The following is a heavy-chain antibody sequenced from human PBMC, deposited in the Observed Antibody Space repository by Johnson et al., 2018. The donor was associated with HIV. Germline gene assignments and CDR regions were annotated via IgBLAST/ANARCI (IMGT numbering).Heavy chain of an antibody. D-gene: IGHD1-26*01. CDR1: GFTFSSYA. J-gene: IGHJ3*01. CDR2: ISYDGSNK. Sequence: VQLVESGGGVVQPGRSLRLSCAASGFTFSSYAMHWVRQAPGKGLEWVAVISYDGSNKYYADSVKGRFTISRDNSKNTLYLQMNSLRAEDTAVYYCTKNREPANYDALDVWGQVTMVTVSS. CDR3: TKNREPANYDALDV. V-gene: IGHV3-30-3*01.